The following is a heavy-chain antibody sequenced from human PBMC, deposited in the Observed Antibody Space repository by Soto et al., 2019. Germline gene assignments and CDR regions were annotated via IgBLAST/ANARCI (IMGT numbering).Heavy chain of an antibody. J-gene: IGHJ6*02. CDR2: INPRDGRT. Sequence: GASGKVSWEASGYTFTSYYMHWGRQAPGKGVEWMGRINPRDGRTIYAQKFQGRVTMTEDTSTDTAYMELSSLRSEDTAVYYCATGGAGVRGGPYYYYYGMDVWGQGTTVTVSS. CDR3: ATGGAGVRGGPYYYYYGMDV. V-gene: IGHV1-46*01. D-gene: IGHD3-10*01. CDR1: GYTFTSYY.